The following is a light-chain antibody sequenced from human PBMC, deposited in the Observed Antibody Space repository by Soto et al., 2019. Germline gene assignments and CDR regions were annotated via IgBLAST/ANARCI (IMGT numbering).Light chain of an antibody. Sequence: DIQMTQSPSTLSASLGDRVTITCRASRNIESWLAWYQQKPGRAPKLLMSDASTLETGVPSRFSGGGSGTEVTLTISNLQADDFATYYCQHCDTYWAFGPG. CDR3: QHCDTYWA. J-gene: IGKJ1*01. V-gene: IGKV1-5*01. CDR1: RNIESW. CDR2: DAS.